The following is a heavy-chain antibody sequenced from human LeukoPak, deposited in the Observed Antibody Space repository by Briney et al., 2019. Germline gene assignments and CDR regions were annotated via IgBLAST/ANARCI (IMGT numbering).Heavy chain of an antibody. J-gene: IGHJ4*02. CDR1: GYTFTSYG. CDR3: ARDRAPEYSGFGVTPVY. CDR2: ISAYNGNT. V-gene: IGHV1-18*01. D-gene: IGHD5-12*01. Sequence: ASVKVSCKASGYTFTSYGISWVRQAPGQGLEWMGWISAYNGNTNYAQKLQGRVTMTTDTSTSTAYMELRSLRSDDTAVYYCARDRAPEYSGFGVTPVYWGQGTLVTVSS.